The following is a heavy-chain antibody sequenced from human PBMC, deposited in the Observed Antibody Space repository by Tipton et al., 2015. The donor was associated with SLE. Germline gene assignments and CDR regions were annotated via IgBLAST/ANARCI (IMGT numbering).Heavy chain of an antibody. CDR1: GGSFSGYY. CDR2: IIHTGST. J-gene: IGHJ2*01. CDR3: ARFRGTTVTRYFDL. Sequence: TLSLTCAVCGGSFSGYYWSWIRQPPGKGLEWIGDIIHTGSTNYNPSLKSRVTISIDSSKNQFSLKLSSVTAADTAEYYCARFRGTTVTRYFDLWGRGTLVTVSS. D-gene: IGHD4-11*01. V-gene: IGHV4-34*12.